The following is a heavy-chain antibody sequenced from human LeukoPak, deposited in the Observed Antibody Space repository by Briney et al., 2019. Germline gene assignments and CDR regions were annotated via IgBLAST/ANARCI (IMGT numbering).Heavy chain of an antibody. J-gene: IGHJ5*02. Sequence: ASVKVSCKASGYTFTGYYMHWVRQAPGQGLEWMGWINPNSGGTNYAQKFQGRVTMTRDTSTSTAYMELSRLRSDDTAVYYCARVAAAGTSWFDPWGQGTLVTVSS. CDR2: INPNSGGT. CDR1: GYTFTGYY. CDR3: ARVAAAGTSWFDP. V-gene: IGHV1-2*02. D-gene: IGHD6-13*01.